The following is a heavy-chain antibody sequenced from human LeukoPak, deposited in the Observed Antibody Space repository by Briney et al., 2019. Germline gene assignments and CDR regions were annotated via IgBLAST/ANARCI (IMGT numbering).Heavy chain of an antibody. Sequence: PGGSLRLSCAASGFTFSSYAMSWVRQAPGKGLEWVSAISGSGGSTFYAVSVKGRFTISRDNSKNSLYLQTNSLRAEDTAVYYCVVRGWMVIGYHFDYWGQGTLVTASS. CDR1: GFTFSSYA. D-gene: IGHD6-19*01. CDR3: VVRGWMVIGYHFDY. J-gene: IGHJ4*02. V-gene: IGHV3-23*01. CDR2: ISGSGGST.